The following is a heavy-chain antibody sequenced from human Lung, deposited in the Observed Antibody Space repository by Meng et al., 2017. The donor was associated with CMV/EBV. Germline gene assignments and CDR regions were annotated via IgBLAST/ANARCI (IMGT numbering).Heavy chain of an antibody. CDR1: GGTFSTYV. D-gene: IGHD3-22*01. V-gene: IGHV1-69*13. Sequence: SVXVSXXASGGTFSTYVFSWVRQAPGQGLEWLGGIIPMFGTTNYAQKFQGRLTIKADDSTRTAYMDLSSLTSEDTAVYYCARHAEDYYDSRDFSPYAHWGQGNXVIVDS. J-gene: IGHJ4*02. CDR2: IIPMFGTT. CDR3: ARHAEDYYDSRDFSPYAH.